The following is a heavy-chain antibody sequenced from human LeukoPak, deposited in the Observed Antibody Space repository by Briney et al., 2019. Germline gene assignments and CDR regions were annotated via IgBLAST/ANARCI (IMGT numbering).Heavy chain of an antibody. CDR2: INPNSGGT. D-gene: IGHD2-15*01. CDR3: ARDDIVVVVAANYYYYGMDV. J-gene: IGHJ6*02. V-gene: IGHV1-2*02. Sequence: ASVKVSCKASGYTFTGYYMHWVRQAPGQGLEWMGWINPNSGGTNYAQKFQGRVTMTRDTSISTAYMELSRLRYDDTGVYYCARDDIVVVVAANYYYYGMDVWGQGTTVTVSS. CDR1: GYTFTGYY.